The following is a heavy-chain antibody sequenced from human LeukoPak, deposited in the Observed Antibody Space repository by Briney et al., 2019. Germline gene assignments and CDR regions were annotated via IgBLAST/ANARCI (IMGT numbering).Heavy chain of an antibody. CDR2: IQRDGSSP. CDR3: ASGPTGFA. V-gene: IGHV3-74*01. CDR1: GFAYSGSS. D-gene: IGHD1-14*01. J-gene: IGHJ5*02. Sequence: GGSLRLSCTASGFAYSGSSMHWVRQAPGKGLEWVSGIQRDGSSPTYADSVKGRFTISRDNAKGSVYLQMNSLRAEDTAVYFCASGPTGFAWGQGTLVTVSS.